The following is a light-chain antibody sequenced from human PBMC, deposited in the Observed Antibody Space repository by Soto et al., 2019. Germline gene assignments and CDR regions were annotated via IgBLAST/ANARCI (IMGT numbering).Light chain of an antibody. CDR2: GAS. CDR3: QQYGSPPLT. V-gene: IGKV3-20*01. Sequence: ESVLTQSPGTLSLSPGERATLSCRASQSVNNNYVAWYQQKPGQAPRLVIYGASSRATGIPDRFSGSGSGSDFTLTITRLDPEDFAVYYCQQYGSPPLTFGGGTKVEI. CDR1: QSVNNNY. J-gene: IGKJ4*01.